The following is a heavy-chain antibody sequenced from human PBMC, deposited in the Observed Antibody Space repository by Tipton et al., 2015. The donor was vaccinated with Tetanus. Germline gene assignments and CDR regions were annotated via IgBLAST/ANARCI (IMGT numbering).Heavy chain of an antibody. Sequence: SLRLSCAASGFTFSSYGMHWVRQAPGKGLEWVAVIWYDGSNKYYADSVKGRFTISRDNSKNTLYLQTNSLRAEDTAVYYCARSGSGTNYYYYGMDVWGQGTTATVSS. J-gene: IGHJ6*02. V-gene: IGHV3-33*01. D-gene: IGHD3-10*01. CDR1: GFTFSSYG. CDR2: IWYDGSNK. CDR3: ARSGSGTNYYYYGMDV.